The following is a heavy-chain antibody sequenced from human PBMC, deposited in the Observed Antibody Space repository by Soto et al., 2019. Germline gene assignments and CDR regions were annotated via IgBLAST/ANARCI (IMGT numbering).Heavy chain of an antibody. CDR3: AKKVNSGPGSQYFDY. J-gene: IGHJ4*02. D-gene: IGHD3-10*01. CDR2: FRSSGDDGTT. Sequence: GGSLRLSCAASGFTFSSYSMSWVRQAPGKGLEWVSGFRSSGDDGTTYYADSVKGRFTISRDNSKNTLFLQMDNLRAEDTAIYYCAKKVNSGPGSQYFDYWGQGTLVTVPQ. CDR1: GFTFSSYS. V-gene: IGHV3-23*01.